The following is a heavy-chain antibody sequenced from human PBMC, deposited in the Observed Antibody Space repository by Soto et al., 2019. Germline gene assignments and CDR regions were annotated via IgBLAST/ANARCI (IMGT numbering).Heavy chain of an antibody. V-gene: IGHV1-69*08. CDR2: INPIRGRA. Sequence: SVKVSCKASGGTFSSYTISWVRQAPGQGLEWMGRINPIRGRANYAQKFQGRVTMTRDTSISTAYMELSRLRSDDTAVYYCARDLGYCSGGSCYSYYYGMDVWGQGTTVTVSS. D-gene: IGHD2-15*01. J-gene: IGHJ6*02. CDR3: ARDLGYCSGGSCYSYYYGMDV. CDR1: GGTFSSYT.